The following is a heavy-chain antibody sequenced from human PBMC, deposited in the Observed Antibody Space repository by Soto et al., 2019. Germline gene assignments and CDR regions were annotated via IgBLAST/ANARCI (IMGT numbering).Heavy chain of an antibody. D-gene: IGHD2-2*01. CDR3: ARGVVPAANPIYYYYYMDV. V-gene: IGHV3-7*04. Sequence: GGSLRLSCAASGFTISSYWMSWVRQAPGKGLEWVANIKQDGSEKYYVDSVRGRFTISRDNAKNSLYLQMNSLRAEDTAVYYCARGVVPAANPIYYYYYMDVWGKGTTVTVSS. CDR1: GFTISSYW. CDR2: IKQDGSEK. J-gene: IGHJ6*03.